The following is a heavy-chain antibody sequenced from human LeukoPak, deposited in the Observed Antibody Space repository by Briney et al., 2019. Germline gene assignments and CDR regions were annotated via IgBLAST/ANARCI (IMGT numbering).Heavy chain of an antibody. CDR3: ARGNSITMVRGVIIYFDY. J-gene: IGHJ4*02. CDR1: GGSISSYY. Sequence: PSETLSLTCTVSGGSISSYYWSWIRQPAGKGLEWIGRIYTSGSTNYNPSLKSRVTMSVDTSKNQFSLKLSSVTAADTAVYYCARGNSITMVRGVIIYFDYWGQGTLVTVSS. CDR2: IYTSGST. V-gene: IGHV4-4*07. D-gene: IGHD3-10*01.